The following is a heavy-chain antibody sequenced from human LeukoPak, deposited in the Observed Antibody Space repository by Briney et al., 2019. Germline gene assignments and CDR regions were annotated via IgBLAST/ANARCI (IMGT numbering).Heavy chain of an antibody. CDR1: GFTVSSNY. CDR3: ARSYYYGSGYLY. D-gene: IGHD3-10*01. V-gene: IGHV3-53*01. CDR2: IYSGGST. Sequence: GGSLRLSCAASGFTVSSNYMSWVRQAPGKGLEWVSVIYSGGSTYYADSVKGRFTIFRDNSKNTLYLQMNSLRAEDTAVYYCARSYYYGSGYLYWGQGTLVTVSS. J-gene: IGHJ4*02.